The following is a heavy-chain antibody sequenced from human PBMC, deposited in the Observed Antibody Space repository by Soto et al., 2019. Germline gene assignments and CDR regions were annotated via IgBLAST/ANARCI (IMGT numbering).Heavy chain of an antibody. CDR2: ISAYNGNT. CDR1: GYTFTSYG. D-gene: IGHD6-13*01. CDR3: ARDPDALIAAAANWFDP. J-gene: IGHJ5*02. Sequence: QVQLVQSGAEVKKPGASVKVSCKASGYTFTSYGISWVRQAPGQGLEWMGWISAYNGNTNYAQKLQGRVTMTTDTATSTAYMELRSLRSDDTAVYYCARDPDALIAAAANWFDPWGQGTLVTVSS. V-gene: IGHV1-18*01.